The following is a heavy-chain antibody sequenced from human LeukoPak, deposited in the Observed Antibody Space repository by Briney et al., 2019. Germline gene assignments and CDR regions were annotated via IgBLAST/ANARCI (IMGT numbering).Heavy chain of an antibody. CDR2: TNPNSGGT. D-gene: IGHD3-10*01. CDR3: ARESVVRGVIRHYYYGMDV. Sequence: ASVKVSCKASGYTFTGYYMHWVRQAPGQGLEWMGWTNPNSGGTNYAQKFQGWVTMTRDTSISTAYMELSRLRSDDTAVYYCARESVVRGVIRHYYYGMDVWGKGTTVTVSS. CDR1: GYTFTGYY. J-gene: IGHJ6*04. V-gene: IGHV1-2*04.